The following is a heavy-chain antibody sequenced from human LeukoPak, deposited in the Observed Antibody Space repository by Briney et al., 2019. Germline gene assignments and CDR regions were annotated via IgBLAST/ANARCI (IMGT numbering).Heavy chain of an antibody. CDR2: ISGSGGST. V-gene: IGHV3-23*01. J-gene: IGHJ4*02. CDR1: GFTFSSYA. D-gene: IGHD3-3*01. CDR3: AKRVYDFWNGYYLF. Sequence: GGSVRLSCAASGFTFSSYAMSWVRQAPGKGLEWVSAISGSGGSTYYADSVEGRFTISRDNSKNTLYPQMNSLRAEDTAVYYCAKRVYDFWNGYYLFWGQGTLVTVSS.